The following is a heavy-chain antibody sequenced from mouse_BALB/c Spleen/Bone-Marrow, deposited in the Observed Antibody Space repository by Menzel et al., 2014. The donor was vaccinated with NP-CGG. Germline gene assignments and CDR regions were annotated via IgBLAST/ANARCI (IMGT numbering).Heavy chain of an antibody. V-gene: IGHV14-3*02. Sequence: VTLKVSGAELVKPGASVRLSRTASGFNIKDTYMHWVKQRPEQGLEWIGRIDPANGNTKYDPKFQGKATITADTSSNTAYLQLSSLTSEDTAVYYCARWEYYAMDYWGQGTSVTVSS. J-gene: IGHJ4*01. CDR1: GFNIKDTY. D-gene: IGHD4-1*01. CDR2: IDPANGNT. CDR3: ARWEYYAMDY.